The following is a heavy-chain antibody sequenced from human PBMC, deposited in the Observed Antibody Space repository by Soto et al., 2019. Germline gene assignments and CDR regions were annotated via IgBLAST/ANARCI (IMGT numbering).Heavy chain of an antibody. CDR2: IDPSDSYT. CDR3: ARHEDTAMVIYYYGMDV. CDR1: GYSFTSYW. D-gene: IGHD5-18*01. Sequence: RGESLKISCKVSGYSFTSYWISWVRQMPGKGLEWMGRIDPSDSYTNYSPSFQGHVTISADKSISTAYLQWSSLKASDTAMYYCARHEDTAMVIYYYGMDVWGQGTTVTVSS. V-gene: IGHV5-10-1*01. J-gene: IGHJ6*02.